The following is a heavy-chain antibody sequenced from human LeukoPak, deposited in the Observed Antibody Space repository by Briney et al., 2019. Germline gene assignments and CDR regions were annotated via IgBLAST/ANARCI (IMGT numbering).Heavy chain of an antibody. J-gene: IGHJ4*02. CDR3: ARDGDTAMVLAY. D-gene: IGHD5-18*01. CDR1: GGTFSSYA. CDR2: IIPIFGTA. V-gene: IGHV1-69*06. Sequence: ASVKVSCKASGGTFSSYAISWVRQAPGQGLEWTGGIIPIFGTANYAQKFQGRVTITADKSTSTAYMELSSLRSEDTAVYYCARDGDTAMVLAYWGQGTLVTVSS.